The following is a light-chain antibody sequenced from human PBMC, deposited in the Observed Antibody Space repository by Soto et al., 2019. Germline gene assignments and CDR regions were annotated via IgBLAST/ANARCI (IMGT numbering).Light chain of an antibody. J-gene: IGLJ3*02. Sequence: QSALTQPASVSGSPGQSITISCTGTSSDVGGYNYVSWYQQHPGKAPKLMIYDVSNRPSGVSSRFSGSKSGNTASLTIFGLQAEDEADYYCSSYTSSSTRVFGGGTKLTVL. V-gene: IGLV2-14*01. CDR3: SSYTSSSTRV. CDR1: SSDVGGYNY. CDR2: DVS.